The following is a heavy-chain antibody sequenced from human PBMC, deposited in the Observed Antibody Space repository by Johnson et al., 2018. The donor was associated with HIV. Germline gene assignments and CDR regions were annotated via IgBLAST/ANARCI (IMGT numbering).Heavy chain of an antibody. D-gene: IGHD1-26*01. J-gene: IGHJ3*02. CDR3: AKDLRWEDAFEI. CDR2: ISYDGSHK. Sequence: QVQLVESGGGVVQPGRSLRVSCAASGFTFSSYGMHWVRQAPGKGLEWVAIISYDGSHKFLADSVKGRFTISRDNSKNTLYLQMNSLRADDTAVYYCAKDLRWEDAFEIWGQGTMITVSS. CDR1: GFTFSSYG. V-gene: IGHV3-30*18.